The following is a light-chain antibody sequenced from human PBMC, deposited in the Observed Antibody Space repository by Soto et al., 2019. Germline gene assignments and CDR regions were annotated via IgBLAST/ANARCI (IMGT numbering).Light chain of an antibody. CDR2: DVT. Sequence: QSALTQSPSASGSPGQSVTISCTGTSSDIGGYNSVSWYQQHPGKAPKVMIYDVTKRPSGVPDRFSGSKSGNTASLTVSALQAEDEADYYCSSYTSISSWVFGGGTQLTVL. CDR3: SSYTSISSWV. CDR1: SSDIGGYNS. V-gene: IGLV2-8*01. J-gene: IGLJ3*02.